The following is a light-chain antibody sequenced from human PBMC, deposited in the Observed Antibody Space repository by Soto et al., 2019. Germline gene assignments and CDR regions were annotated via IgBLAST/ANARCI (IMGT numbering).Light chain of an antibody. Sequence: QSLLTHPASVSGSPGQSITVSCTGTSSDVGGYKYVSWYQHHPGRAPKLMIYEVNNRPSGVSHRFSGSKSGNTASLTISGLQPEDEADYYCSSYTTSSTLVFGTGTKVTVL. CDR2: EVN. V-gene: IGLV2-14*01. CDR1: SSDVGGYKY. J-gene: IGLJ1*01. CDR3: SSYTTSSTLV.